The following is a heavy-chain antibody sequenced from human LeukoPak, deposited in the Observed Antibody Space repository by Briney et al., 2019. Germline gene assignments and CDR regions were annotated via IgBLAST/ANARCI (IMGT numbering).Heavy chain of an antibody. J-gene: IGHJ4*02. V-gene: IGHV4-39*01. CDR1: GGSISSSSYY. CDR2: TYYSGST. Sequence: PSETLFLTCTVSGGSISSSSYYWGWIRQPPGKGLEWIGSTYYSGSTYYNPSLKSRVTISVDTSKNQFSLKLSSVTAADTAVYYCASYDTFDYWGQGTLVTVSS. D-gene: IGHD3-9*01. CDR3: ASYDTFDY.